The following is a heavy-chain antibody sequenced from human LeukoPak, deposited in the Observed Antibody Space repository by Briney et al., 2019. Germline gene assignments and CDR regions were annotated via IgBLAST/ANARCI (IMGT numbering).Heavy chain of an antibody. Sequence: SETLSLTCTVSGGSISSGSYYWSWIRQPAGKGLEWIGRIHSSGSTDYNPTLKSRVTISVDTSENQFSLELNSVTAADAAVYYCARTYCDSTTCYRFDYWGQGALVTVSS. J-gene: IGHJ4*02. CDR2: IHSSGST. CDR3: ARTYCDSTTCYRFDY. D-gene: IGHD2-21*01. V-gene: IGHV4-61*02. CDR1: GGSISSGSYY.